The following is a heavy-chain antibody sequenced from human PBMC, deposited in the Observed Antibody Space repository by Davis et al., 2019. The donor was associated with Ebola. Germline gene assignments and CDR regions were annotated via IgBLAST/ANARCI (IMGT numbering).Heavy chain of an antibody. CDR2: ISASGADI. CDR1: GFTFSNYA. V-gene: IGHV3-23*01. CDR3: AEGRTNNFLGAN. D-gene: IGHD2-8*01. Sequence: GESLKISCAASGFTFSNYAMSWVRQAPGGGLEWVSGISASGADIKYADSVRGRFSISRDDSQNTLYLQMDSRGAEDTAVFYCAEGRTNNFLGANRGQGTLVTVSS. J-gene: IGHJ4*02.